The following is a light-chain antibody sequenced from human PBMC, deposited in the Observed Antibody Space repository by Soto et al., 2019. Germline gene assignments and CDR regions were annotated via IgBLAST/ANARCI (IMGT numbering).Light chain of an antibody. V-gene: IGKV1-27*01. CDR1: QGISNY. Sequence: TQSPSSLPASVGDRVTITCRASQGISNYLAWYQQKQWQVPRLLIYAEYTLQSGVQARFSGSGSGTDFTLTIRSLQPEEFATYYCQKYNSSHKTCGQGNQVDIK. CDR2: AEY. J-gene: IGKJ1*01. CDR3: QKYNSSHKT.